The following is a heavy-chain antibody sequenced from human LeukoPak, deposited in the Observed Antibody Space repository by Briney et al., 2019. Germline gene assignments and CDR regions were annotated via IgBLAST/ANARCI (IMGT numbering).Heavy chain of an antibody. J-gene: IGHJ4*02. CDR1: GYTFHSYD. CDR2: MHPNSGNT. V-gene: IGHV1-8*01. Sequence: ASVKVSCKASGYTFHSYDINWVRQATGQGLEWMGWMHPNSGNTGYPQKFQGRATMTRDTSISTAYMELSSLRSEDTAVYYCAGDVSLGVAVAEGYFDYWGQGTLVTVSS. D-gene: IGHD6-19*01. CDR3: AGDVSLGVAVAEGYFDY.